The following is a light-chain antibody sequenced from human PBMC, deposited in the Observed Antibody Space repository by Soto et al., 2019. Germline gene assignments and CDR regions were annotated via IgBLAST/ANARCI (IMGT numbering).Light chain of an antibody. V-gene: IGLV1-44*01. Sequence: QSVLTQPPSASGTPGQRVTISCSGSSSNIGSNTVNWYHQLPGTAPKLLIYSNNQRPSGVPDRFSGSKSGTSASLAISGLQSEDEADYYCAAWDDSLRGYVFGTGTKLTVL. CDR1: SSNIGSNT. CDR3: AAWDDSLRGYV. CDR2: SNN. J-gene: IGLJ1*01.